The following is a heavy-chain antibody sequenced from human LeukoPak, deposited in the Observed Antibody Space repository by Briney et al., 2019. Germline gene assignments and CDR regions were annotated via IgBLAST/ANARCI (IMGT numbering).Heavy chain of an antibody. CDR3: ARGPPFDY. CDR2: FSTSGST. CDR1: GGSISDFY. J-gene: IGHJ4*02. Sequence: PSETLSLTCTVSGGSISDFYWSWIRQPPGKGLEWLGYFSTSGSTNYNPSLKSRLTISVDTSRNQFSLKLTSVTAADTAVYFCARGPPFDYWGLGTLVTVSS. V-gene: IGHV4-4*09.